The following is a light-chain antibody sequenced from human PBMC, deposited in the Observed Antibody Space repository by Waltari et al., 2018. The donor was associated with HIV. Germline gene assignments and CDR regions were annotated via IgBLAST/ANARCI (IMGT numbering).Light chain of an antibody. CDR1: SSDVGRYKY. V-gene: IGLV2-14*03. CDR3: SSFTSDATVL. J-gene: IGLJ2*01. Sequence: QSALTHPASVSGSPGPAVNISCTGTSSDVGRYKYVSSYQPHPGKVPTFLIFQINNRASGVDSRFSGSKAGNTATLTISGLQAEDEADYYCSSFTSDATVLFGGGTKLTV. CDR2: QIN.